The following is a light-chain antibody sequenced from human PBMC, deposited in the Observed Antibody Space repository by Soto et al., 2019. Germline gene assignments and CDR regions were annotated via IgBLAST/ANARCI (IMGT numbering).Light chain of an antibody. J-gene: IGKJ3*01. CDR1: QSISRS. CDR3: QQYQSYFLT. CDR2: DAS. V-gene: IGKV1-5*01. Sequence: DIQMTQSPSTLSASVGDRVTITCRASQSISRSLAWYQQKSGKAPKLLIYDASSLESGVPSRFSGSGFGTEFTLTSIGLQPDDFATYYCQQYQSYFLTFGPGTTVDMK.